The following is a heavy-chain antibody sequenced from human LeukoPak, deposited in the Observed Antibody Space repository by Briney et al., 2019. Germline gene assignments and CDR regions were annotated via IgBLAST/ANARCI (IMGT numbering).Heavy chain of an antibody. J-gene: IGHJ4*02. D-gene: IGHD3-22*01. Sequence: GGSLRLSCTASGFTVSSNYMSWVRQAPGKGPEWVSVIYSDGNTYYADSVKGRFTISRDNSKNTLYLQMNSLRAEDTAVYYCAKDYYDSSGVPDYWGQGTLVTVSS. CDR3: AKDYYDSSGVPDY. CDR2: IYSDGNT. CDR1: GFTVSSNY. V-gene: IGHV3-53*05.